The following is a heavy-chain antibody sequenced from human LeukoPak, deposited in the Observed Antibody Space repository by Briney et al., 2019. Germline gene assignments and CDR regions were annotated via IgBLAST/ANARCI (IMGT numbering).Heavy chain of an antibody. CDR2: AYYSGST. J-gene: IGHJ3*02. D-gene: IGHD3-22*01. Sequence: PSETLSLTCTVSGDSISSYYWSWIRQPPGKGLEWIGYAYYSGSTNYNPSLKSRVTISVDTSKNQFSLKLRSVTAADTAVYYCARGGYYDKEAFDIWGQGTMVTVSS. V-gene: IGHV4-59*01. CDR3: ARGGYYDKEAFDI. CDR1: GDSISSYY.